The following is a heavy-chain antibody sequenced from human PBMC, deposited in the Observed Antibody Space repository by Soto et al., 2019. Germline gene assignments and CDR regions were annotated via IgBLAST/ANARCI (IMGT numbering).Heavy chain of an antibody. Sequence: QVQLVESGGGVVQPGRSLRLSCAASGFTFSSYAMHWVRQAPGKGLEWVAVISYDGSNKYYADSVKGRFTISRDNSKNTVYLQMNSLRAEDTAVYYCALHDAFDIWGQGTMVTVSS. V-gene: IGHV3-30-3*01. CDR1: GFTFSSYA. CDR2: ISYDGSNK. CDR3: ALHDAFDI. D-gene: IGHD4-4*01. J-gene: IGHJ3*02.